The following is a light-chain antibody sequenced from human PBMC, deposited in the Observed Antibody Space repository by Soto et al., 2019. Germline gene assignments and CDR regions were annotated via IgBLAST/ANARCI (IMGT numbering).Light chain of an antibody. CDR3: QQGYDTIT. V-gene: IGKV1-39*01. Sequence: DIQMTQSPSFLSASVGDRVTITCRASQSIGTSLNWYQQRPGAAPKLLIYGASSLQSGVPSRFTGRESETDFTLTINSLQREDFATYYCQQGYDTITFGPGTKVHI. J-gene: IGKJ3*01. CDR1: QSIGTS. CDR2: GAS.